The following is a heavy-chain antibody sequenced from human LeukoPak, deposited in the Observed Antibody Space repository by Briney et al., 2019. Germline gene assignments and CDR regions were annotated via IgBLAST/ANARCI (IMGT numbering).Heavy chain of an antibody. CDR1: GGTFSSCA. J-gene: IGHJ4*02. D-gene: IGHD3-9*01. CDR2: INVNSGGT. V-gene: IGHV1-2*02. Sequence: GASVKVSCKASGGTFSSCAISWVRQAPGQGLEWMGWINVNSGGTNYAQKFYARVTMTRDTSISTAYMELSRLRSDDTAVFYCARSPHILTGENFDFWGQGTLVTVSS. CDR3: ARSPHILTGENFDF.